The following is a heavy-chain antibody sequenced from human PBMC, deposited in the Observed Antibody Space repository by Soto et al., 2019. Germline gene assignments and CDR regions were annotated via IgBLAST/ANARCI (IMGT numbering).Heavy chain of an antibody. V-gene: IGHV4-30-2*01. CDR3: ARDDLYGGWFDP. CDR1: GGSISSGGYS. J-gene: IGHJ5*02. D-gene: IGHD3-10*01. Sequence: QLQLQESGSGLVKPSQTLSLTCAVSGGSISSGGYSWNWIRQPPGKGLEWIGYIYHSGSTYYNPALKSRVAISVDRSKNQFALKLSSVIAADTAVYYCARDDLYGGWFDPWGQGTLVTVSS. CDR2: IYHSGST.